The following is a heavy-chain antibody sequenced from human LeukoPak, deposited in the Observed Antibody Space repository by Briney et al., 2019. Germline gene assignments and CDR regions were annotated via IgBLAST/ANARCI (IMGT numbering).Heavy chain of an antibody. CDR2: ISSSSSYI. CDR3: ARDLSSSGWYADKAGSDYFDY. CDR1: GFTFCSYS. D-gene: IGHD6-19*01. Sequence: GGSLSLSWAASGFTFCSYSMNWVRQAPGKGLEWVSSISSSSSYIYYADSVKGRFTISRDNAKNSLYLQMNSLRAEDTAVYYCARDLSSSGWYADKAGSDYFDYWGQGTLVTVSS. V-gene: IGHV3-21*01. J-gene: IGHJ4*02.